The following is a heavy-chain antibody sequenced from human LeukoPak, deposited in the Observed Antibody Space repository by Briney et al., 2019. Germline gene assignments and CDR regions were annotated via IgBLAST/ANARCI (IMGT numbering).Heavy chain of an antibody. CDR2: MDPNSGNT. J-gene: IGHJ5*02. CDR3: ARAPRFLEWLP. CDR1: GYTFTTYD. Sequence: ASVKVSCKASGYTFTTYDINWVRQATGQGLEWMGWMDPNSGNTGYAQKFQGRVTMTRNTSISTAYMELSSLRSEDTAVYYCARAPRFLEWLPWGQGTLVTVSS. V-gene: IGHV1-8*01. D-gene: IGHD3-3*01.